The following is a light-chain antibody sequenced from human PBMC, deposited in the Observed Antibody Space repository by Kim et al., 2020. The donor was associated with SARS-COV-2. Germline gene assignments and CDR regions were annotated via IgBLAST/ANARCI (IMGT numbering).Light chain of an antibody. V-gene: IGKV1-13*02. CDR3: QQFNSYPLYT. J-gene: IGKJ2*01. CDR1: QGISSA. CDR2: DAS. Sequence: AIQLTQSPSSLSASVGDRVTITCRASQGISSALAWYQQKPGKAPKLLIHDASSLESGVPSRFSGSGSGTDFTLTISSLQPEDFATYYCQQFNSYPLYTFGQGTKLEI.